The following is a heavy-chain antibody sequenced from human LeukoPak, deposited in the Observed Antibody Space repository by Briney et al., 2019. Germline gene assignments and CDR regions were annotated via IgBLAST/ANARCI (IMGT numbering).Heavy chain of an antibody. J-gene: IGHJ4*02. CDR1: GGSINNGGYY. D-gene: IGHD2-21*01. CDR3: ARLSPYHSASDY. Sequence: PSETLSLTCTVSGGSINNGGYYWSWIRQHPGKGLEWIGYIYYSGSSYYNSSLKSRVTISVDTSKNQFSLKLISVTAADTAVYYCARLSPYHSASDYWGQGTLVTVSS. V-gene: IGHV4-30-4*01. CDR2: IYYSGSS.